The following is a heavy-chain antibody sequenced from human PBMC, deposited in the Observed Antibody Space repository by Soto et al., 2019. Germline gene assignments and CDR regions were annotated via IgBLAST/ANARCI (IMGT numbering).Heavy chain of an antibody. Sequence: ASVKVSCEASGDSVSNDYLHWVRRAPGQGFEWLGLISPFGGATAYAQRFRGRVTVTMDKSSTTFYLELSSLRSDDTAVYYCAKGRGGKTVANFGMDVWGQGVTVTVSS. V-gene: IGHV1-46*01. J-gene: IGHJ6*02. D-gene: IGHD3-16*01. CDR1: GDSVSNDY. CDR3: AKGRGGKTVANFGMDV. CDR2: ISPFGGAT.